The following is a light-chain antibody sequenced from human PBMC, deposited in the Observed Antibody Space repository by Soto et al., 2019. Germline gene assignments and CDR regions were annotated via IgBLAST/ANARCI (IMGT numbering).Light chain of an antibody. V-gene: IGLV2-14*01. J-gene: IGLJ3*02. CDR3: SSYTSTNSWV. CDR2: DVS. CDR1: SSDVGGYNY. Sequence: SALTQSASVSGSPGQSITISCTGTSSDVGGYNYVSWYQQHPVKAPKLIIYDVSNRPSGVSTRFSGSKSGNTASLTISGLHAEDEADYSCSSYTSTNSWVFGGGTKLTVL.